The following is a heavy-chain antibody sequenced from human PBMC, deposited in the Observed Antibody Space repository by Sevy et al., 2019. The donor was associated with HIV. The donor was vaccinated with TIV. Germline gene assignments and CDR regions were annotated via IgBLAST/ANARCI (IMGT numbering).Heavy chain of an antibody. CDR3: TRERELTTLDY. J-gene: IGHJ4*02. CDR1: RFTFSSYS. D-gene: IGHD4-4*01. Sequence: GGSLRLSCTASRFTFSSYSMNWVRQAPGKGLEWVSYISSGSGSIFYSDSVKGRFTISRDNAKNSLYLQMNSLRAEDTAVYYCTRERELTTLDYWGQGTLVTVSS. V-gene: IGHV3-48*01. CDR2: ISSGSGSI.